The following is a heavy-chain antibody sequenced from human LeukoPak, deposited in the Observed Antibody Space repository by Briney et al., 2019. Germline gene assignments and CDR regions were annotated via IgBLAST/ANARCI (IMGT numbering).Heavy chain of an antibody. Sequence: SETLSLTCAVYGGSFSGYYWSWIRQPPGKGLEWIGEINHSGSTNYNPSLKSRVTISVDTSKNQFSLKLSSVTAADTAVYYCARYGAAAGTWDYWGQGTLVTVSS. D-gene: IGHD6-13*01. V-gene: IGHV4-34*01. CDR1: GGSFSGYY. CDR3: ARYGAAAGTWDY. CDR2: INHSGST. J-gene: IGHJ4*02.